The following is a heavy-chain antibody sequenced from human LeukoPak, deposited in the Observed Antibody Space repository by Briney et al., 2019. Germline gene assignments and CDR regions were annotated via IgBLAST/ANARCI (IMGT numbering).Heavy chain of an antibody. V-gene: IGHV3-66*04. CDR3: ARRSSGSGYYRPLGS. J-gene: IGHJ5*02. CDR1: GFTVSSNY. D-gene: IGHD3-22*01. Sequence: GGSLRLSCAASGFTVSSNYMSWVRQAPGEGLEWVSVIYSGGSTYYADSVKGRFTTSRDNSKNTLYLQMNSLRAEDTAVYYCARRSSGSGYYRPLGSWGQGTLVTVSS. CDR2: IYSGGST.